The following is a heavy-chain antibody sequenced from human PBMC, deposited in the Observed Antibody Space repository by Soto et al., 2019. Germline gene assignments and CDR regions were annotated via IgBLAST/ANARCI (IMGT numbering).Heavy chain of an antibody. D-gene: IGHD3-10*01. CDR3: ASMGYHYGSGSYPLDY. CDR1: GGSVSIYC. V-gene: IGHV4-59*08. J-gene: IGHJ4*02. CDR2: MYNSGST. Sequence: SATLSRTCAVSGGSVSIYCCTWIRQPPGKGLEWIRFMYNSGSTHYNPSLKSRVTISLDTSKNQFSLNLRSVTAADTAVYYCASMGYHYGSGSYPLDYWGQGTLVTVSS.